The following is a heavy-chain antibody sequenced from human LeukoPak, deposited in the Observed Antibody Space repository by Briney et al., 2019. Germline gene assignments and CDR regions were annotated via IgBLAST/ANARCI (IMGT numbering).Heavy chain of an antibody. D-gene: IGHD1-26*01. CDR1: GFTFSSYA. Sequence: GGSLRLSCAASGFTFSSYAMSWVRQAPGKGLEWVSAISGSGGSTYYADSVKGRFTISRDNSKNTLYLQMNSLGAEDTAVYYCAKVVGATISLSGAGAFDYWGQGTLVTVSS. V-gene: IGHV3-23*01. CDR2: ISGSGGST. J-gene: IGHJ4*02. CDR3: AKVVGATISLSGAGAFDY.